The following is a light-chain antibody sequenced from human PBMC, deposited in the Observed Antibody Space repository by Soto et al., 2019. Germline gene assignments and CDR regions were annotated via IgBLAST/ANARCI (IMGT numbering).Light chain of an antibody. J-gene: IGKJ2*01. CDR2: GAS. Sequence: EIVMTQSPATLSVSPGERATLSCRASQSVSSNLAWYQQKPGQARRLFIYGASSRATGIPARCSGSGSGTEFTLTTSSLHSEDFAVYYCQQYNNWPPYTFGQGTKVDIK. CDR1: QSVSSN. V-gene: IGKV3-15*01. CDR3: QQYNNWPPYT.